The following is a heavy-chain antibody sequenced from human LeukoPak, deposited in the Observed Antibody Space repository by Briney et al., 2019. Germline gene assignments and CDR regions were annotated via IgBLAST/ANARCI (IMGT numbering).Heavy chain of an antibody. CDR2: ISSSSSTI. V-gene: IGHV3-48*01. CDR3: ARELDTPMVTYDALDV. D-gene: IGHD5-18*01. Sequence: PGGSLRLSCAASGFTFSSYRMNWVRQAPGKGLEWVSYISSSSSTIYYADSVKGRFTISRDNAKNSLYLQMNSLRAEDTAVYYCARELDTPMVTYDALDVWGLGTMVIVSS. CDR1: GFTFSSYR. J-gene: IGHJ3*01.